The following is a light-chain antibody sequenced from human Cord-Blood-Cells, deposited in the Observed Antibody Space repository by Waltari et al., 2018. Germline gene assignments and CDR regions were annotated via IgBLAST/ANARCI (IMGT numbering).Light chain of an antibody. CDR3: QSYDSSLSGSKV. Sequence: SSELTQDPAVSVALGQTVRITCQGDSLRSYYASWYQQKPGQAPVLVIYGKNNRPSGIPDRFSGSSSGNTASLTITGAQAEDEADYYCQSYDSSLSGSKVFGGGTKLTVL. CDR1: SLRSYY. J-gene: IGLJ3*02. CDR2: GKN. V-gene: IGLV3-19*01.